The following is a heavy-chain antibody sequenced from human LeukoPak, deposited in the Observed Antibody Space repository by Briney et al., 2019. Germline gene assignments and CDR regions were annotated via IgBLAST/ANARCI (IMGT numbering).Heavy chain of an antibody. CDR1: SGSLSSYS. CDR3: ARVVLGIVYFDL. D-gene: IGHD6-13*01. J-gene: IGHJ2*01. Sequence: SETLSLTCTVSSGSLSSYSWSWIRQPPGKGLEWIGYIYYSGSTNYNPSLKSRVTISVDTSKNQFSLKLTSVTAADTAVYYCARVVLGIVYFDLWGRGTLVTVSS. V-gene: IGHV4-59*01. CDR2: IYYSGST.